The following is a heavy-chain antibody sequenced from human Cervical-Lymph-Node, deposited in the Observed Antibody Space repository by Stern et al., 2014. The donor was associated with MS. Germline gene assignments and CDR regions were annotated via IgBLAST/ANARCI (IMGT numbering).Heavy chain of an antibody. CDR3: ARDTSLPERSDW. D-gene: IGHD1-1*01. CDR1: GVTVSRDY. J-gene: IGHJ4*02. V-gene: IGHV3-53*01. CDR2: ITNVGST. Sequence: EVQLVESGGGVIQPGGSLRLSCTASGVTVSRDYMTWVRQAPGKGLEWVSLITNVGSTFYTDSVKGRFTISRDDSKNTVYLHMTSLRAEDTAMYYCARDTSLPERSDWWGQGTLVTVSS.